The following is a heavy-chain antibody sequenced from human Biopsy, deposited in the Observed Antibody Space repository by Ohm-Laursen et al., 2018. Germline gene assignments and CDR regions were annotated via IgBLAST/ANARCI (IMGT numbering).Heavy chain of an antibody. J-gene: IGHJ4*02. V-gene: IGHV4-59*11. Sequence: SQTLSLTCTVSGGSFTGHYWSWIRQPPGKGLEWIGHISYTGYTSYNASLKSRVTISVDTSRNHFSLRLSSLTAADTAVYYCARGPRGLVVITTTALYFDYWGQGNLVTVSS. CDR2: ISYTGYT. D-gene: IGHD3-22*01. CDR1: GGSFTGHY. CDR3: ARGPRGLVVITTTALYFDY.